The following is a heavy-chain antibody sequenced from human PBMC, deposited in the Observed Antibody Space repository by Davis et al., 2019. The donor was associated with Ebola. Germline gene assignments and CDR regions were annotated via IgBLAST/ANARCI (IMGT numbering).Heavy chain of an antibody. J-gene: IGHJ6*04. CDR2: ISGSGGST. D-gene: IGHD3-3*01. Sequence: PGGSLRLSCADSVITFSSYAMTWVRQAPGKGLEWVSAISGSGGSTYYADSVNGRFTISRDNSKKTLYRQMNSLRAEDTAVYCCAKSGLSFGVVKYHYGMDVWGKGTTVTVSS. V-gene: IGHV3-23*01. CDR3: AKSGLSFGVVKYHYGMDV. CDR1: VITFSSYA.